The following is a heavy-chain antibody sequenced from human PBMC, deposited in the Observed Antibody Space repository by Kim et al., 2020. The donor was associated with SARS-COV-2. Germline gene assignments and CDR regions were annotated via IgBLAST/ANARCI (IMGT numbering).Heavy chain of an antibody. J-gene: IGHJ6*02. Sequence: SETLSLTCTVSGGSISSGGYYWSWIRQHPGKGLEWIGYIYYSGSTYYNPSLKSRVTISVDTSKNQFSLKLSSVTAADTAVYYCARGSVQIMFYYYGMDVWGQGTTVTVSS. V-gene: IGHV4-31*03. CDR2: IYYSGST. CDR3: ARGSVQIMFYYYGMDV. CDR1: GGSISSGGYY. D-gene: IGHD3-10*02.